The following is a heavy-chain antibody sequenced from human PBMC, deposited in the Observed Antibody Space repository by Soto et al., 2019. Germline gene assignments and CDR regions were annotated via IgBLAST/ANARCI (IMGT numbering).Heavy chain of an antibody. CDR2: ISGSGGTT. CDR1: TFIFSNYA. V-gene: IGHV3-23*01. CDR3: ATISDRGVAAGLDP. J-gene: IGHJ5*02. D-gene: IGHD6-13*01. Sequence: EVQLLESGGGLVQPGGSLRLSCAASTFIFSNYAMSWVRQAPGEGLEWISAISGSGGTTYYAESVKGRFSISRDNSKNTLYLQLNSLRVEDTAIFYFATISDRGVAAGLDPLGQGTLVIVSS.